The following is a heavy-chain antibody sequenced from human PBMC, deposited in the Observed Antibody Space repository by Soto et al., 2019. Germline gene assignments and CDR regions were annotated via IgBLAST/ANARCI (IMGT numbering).Heavy chain of an antibody. D-gene: IGHD2-15*01. J-gene: IGHJ4*01. Sequence: PSETLTLSCTVSGCSITNFSWSWFRQPPGKGLEYIGYIYYSGNTYYNPSLKIQVTISGDAAKDQVSLKWRSVGAADTAVYYCVGGLPEWWRMDVWGQGTLVTVSS. V-gene: IGHV4-59*01. CDR2: IYYSGNT. CDR3: VGGLPEWWRMDV. CDR1: GCSITNFS.